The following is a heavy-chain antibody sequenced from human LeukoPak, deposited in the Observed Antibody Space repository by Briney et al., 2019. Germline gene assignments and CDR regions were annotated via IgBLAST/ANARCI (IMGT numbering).Heavy chain of an antibody. CDR3: ARDGVLRYFDSYYYYYMDV. J-gene: IGHJ6*03. CDR1: GFTFSINW. D-gene: IGHD3-9*01. CDR2: IKQDGSEK. Sequence: GGSLRLSCAASGFTFSINWMSWVRQAPGKGLEWVANIKQDGSEKDYVDSVKGRFTISRDNAKNSLYLQMSSLRAEDTAVYYCARDGVLRYFDSYYYYYMDVWGKGTTVTISS. V-gene: IGHV3-7*01.